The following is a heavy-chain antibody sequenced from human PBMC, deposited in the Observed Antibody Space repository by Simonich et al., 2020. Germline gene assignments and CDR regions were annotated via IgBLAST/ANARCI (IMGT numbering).Heavy chain of an antibody. CDR1: GGTFSSYA. Sequence: QVQLVQSGAEVKKPGSSVKVSCKASGGTFSSYAISWVRQAPGQGLGGMGGIIPIFGTANYAQKFQGRVTITADESTSTAYMERSSLRSEDTAVYYCALRGGDFNFWSGYRFDPWGQGTLVTVSS. V-gene: IGHV1-69*13. D-gene: IGHD3-3*01. CDR3: ALRGGDFNFWSGYRFDP. J-gene: IGHJ5*02. CDR2: IIPIFGTA.